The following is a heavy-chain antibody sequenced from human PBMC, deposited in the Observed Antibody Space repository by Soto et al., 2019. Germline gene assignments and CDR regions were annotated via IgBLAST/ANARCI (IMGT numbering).Heavy chain of an antibody. CDR3: ARDGPRWELALDY. V-gene: IGHV1-3*01. Sequence: ASVKVSCKASGYTFTSYAMHWVRQASGQRLEWMGWINAGNGNTKYSQKFQGRVTITRDTSASTAYMELSSLRSEDTAVYYCARDGPRWELALDYWGQGTLVTVSS. CDR1: GYTFTSYA. CDR2: INAGNGNT. D-gene: IGHD1-26*01. J-gene: IGHJ4*02.